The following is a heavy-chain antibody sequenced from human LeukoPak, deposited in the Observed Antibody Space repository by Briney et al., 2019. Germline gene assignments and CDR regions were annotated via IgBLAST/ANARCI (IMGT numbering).Heavy chain of an antibody. CDR1: DGSITNYD. D-gene: IGHD3-3*01. V-gene: IGHV4-59*01. CDR3: ARGATIFGVVNNWYFDL. J-gene: IGHJ2*01. CDR2: VHYSGTA. Sequence: SETLSLTCTVSDGSITNYDWSWVRQPPGKGLEFIGHVHYSGTANYNPSLRSRVTISIDTSKKHFFLKLKSVTAADTAVYYCARGATIFGVVNNWYFDLWGRGTLITVSS.